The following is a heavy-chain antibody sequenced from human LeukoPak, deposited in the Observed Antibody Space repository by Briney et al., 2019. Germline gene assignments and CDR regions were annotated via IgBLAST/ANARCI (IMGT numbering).Heavy chain of an antibody. J-gene: IGHJ6*03. CDR1: GYNFPIYW. Sequence: GESLKTSCQDSGYNFPIYWIGWVRQMPGQGLEWMGIIYPDDSNTIYGPSFQGQVTISADKSINTAYLEWSSLKASDTAIYYCARQGAAGKYYYYYMDVWGKGTTVTVSS. D-gene: IGHD6-13*01. V-gene: IGHV5-51*01. CDR3: ARQGAAGKYYYYYMDV. CDR2: IYPDDSNT.